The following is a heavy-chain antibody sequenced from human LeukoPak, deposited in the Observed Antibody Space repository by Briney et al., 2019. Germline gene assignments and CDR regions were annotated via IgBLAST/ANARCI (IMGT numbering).Heavy chain of an antibody. CDR2: ISYHGNNDGSDK. CDR3: ARWGDGKKFDY. J-gene: IGHJ4*02. CDR1: RIAFSNCN. D-gene: IGHD3-16*01. Sequence: GSLRLSCAASRIAFSNCNMHWVRQAPGKGLEWVAVISYHGNNDGSDKYYADSVKGRFTISRDNSKNMLFLQMNSLTVEDTAVYYCARWGDGKKFDYWGQGTLLTVSS. V-gene: IGHV3-30-3*01.